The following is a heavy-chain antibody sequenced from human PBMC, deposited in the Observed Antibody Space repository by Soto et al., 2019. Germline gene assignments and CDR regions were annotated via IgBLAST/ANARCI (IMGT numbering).Heavy chain of an antibody. CDR3: AREQQLTTYYYYGMDV. Sequence: ASVKVSCKASGYTFTSYYMHWVRQAPGQGLEWMGIINPSGGSTSYAQKFQGRVTMTRDTSTSTVYMELSSLRSEDTAVYYCAREQQLTTYYYYGMDVWGQGTTVTVSS. V-gene: IGHV1-46*01. D-gene: IGHD6-13*01. CDR2: INPSGGST. J-gene: IGHJ6*02. CDR1: GYTFTSYY.